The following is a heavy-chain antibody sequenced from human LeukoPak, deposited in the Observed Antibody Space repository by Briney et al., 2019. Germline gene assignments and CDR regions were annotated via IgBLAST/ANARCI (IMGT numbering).Heavy chain of an antibody. CDR3: AKGYCSSTSCYAYDYGMDV. J-gene: IGHJ6*02. D-gene: IGHD2-2*01. CDR1: GFTFDDYA. CDR2: ISWNSGSI. V-gene: IGHV3-9*01. Sequence: GGSLRLSCAASGFTFDDYAMHWVRQAPGKGLEWVSGISWNSGSIGYADSVKGRFTISRDNAKNSLYLQMNSLRAEDTALYYCAKGYCSSTSCYAYDYGMDVWGQGTTVTVSS.